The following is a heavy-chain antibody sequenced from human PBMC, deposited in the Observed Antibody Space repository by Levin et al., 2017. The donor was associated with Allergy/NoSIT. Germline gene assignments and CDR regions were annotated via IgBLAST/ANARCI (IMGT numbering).Heavy chain of an antibody. D-gene: IGHD2-15*01. Sequence: GGSLRLSCAASGFTFSSYGMHWVRQAPGKGLEWVAVIWYDGSNKYYADSVKGRFTISRDNSKNTLYLQMNSLRAEDTAVYYCARGVQDGQDAFDIWGQGTMVTVSS. V-gene: IGHV3-33*01. J-gene: IGHJ3*02. CDR3: ARGVQDGQDAFDI. CDR2: IWYDGSNK. CDR1: GFTFSSYG.